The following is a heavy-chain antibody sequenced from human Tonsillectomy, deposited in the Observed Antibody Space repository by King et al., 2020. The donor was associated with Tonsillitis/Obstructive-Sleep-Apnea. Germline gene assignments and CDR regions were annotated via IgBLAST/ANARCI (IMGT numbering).Heavy chain of an antibody. CDR3: ARDHSYGDHDEDFDI. D-gene: IGHD4-17*01. CDR2: IIPTFDVV. Sequence: QLVQSGAEVKKPGSSVKVSCKTSGGTFGNYAVSWGRQAPGQGLEWMGRIIPTFDVVDYAQSFQGRVTITADESTRTAYMELRRLRSDDTGVYYCARDHSYGDHDEDFDIWGQGTLVTVPS. V-gene: IGHV1-69*15. J-gene: IGHJ3*02. CDR1: GGTFGNYA.